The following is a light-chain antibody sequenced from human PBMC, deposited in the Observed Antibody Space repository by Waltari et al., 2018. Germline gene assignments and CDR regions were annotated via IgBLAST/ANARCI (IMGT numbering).Light chain of an antibody. CDR2: AAS. CDR1: QGISSY. V-gene: IGKV1-9*01. J-gene: IGKJ4*01. CDR3: QQLDT. Sequence: DIQLTLSPSFLSASVGDRVTITCRASQGISSYLAWYQQKPGKAPKLLIYAASTLQSGVPSRFSGSGSGTEFTLTISSLQPEDFATYYCQQLDTFGGGTKVEIK.